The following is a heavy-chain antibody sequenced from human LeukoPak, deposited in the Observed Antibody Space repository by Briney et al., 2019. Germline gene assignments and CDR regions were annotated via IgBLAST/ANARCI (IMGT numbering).Heavy chain of an antibody. Sequence: APVKVSCKPSGYTFTIYAIHWVRQAPGQSLEWMRWIDAGSDTTRYSQKSQGRVTFTRDKSAYTAYMEPSSLRSEDTAVYYCARGGSGTTSWFDSGGQGTPVTVSS. J-gene: IGHJ5*01. CDR1: GYTFTIYA. D-gene: IGHD1-7*01. CDR2: IDAGSDTT. V-gene: IGHV1-3*01. CDR3: ARGGSGTTSWFDS.